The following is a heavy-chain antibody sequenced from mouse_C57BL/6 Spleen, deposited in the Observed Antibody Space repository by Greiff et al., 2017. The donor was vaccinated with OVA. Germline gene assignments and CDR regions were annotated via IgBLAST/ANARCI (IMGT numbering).Heavy chain of an antibody. CDR2: ISSGGSYT. V-gene: IGHV5-6*01. CDR3: ARHHHYYAMDY. J-gene: IGHJ4*01. CDR1: GFTFSSYG. Sequence: EVMLVESGGDLVKPGGSLKLSCAASGFTFSSYGMSWVRQTPDKRLEWVATISSGGSYTYYPDSVKGRFTISRDNAKNTLYLQMSSLKSEDTAMYYCARHHHYYAMDYWGQGTSVTVSS.